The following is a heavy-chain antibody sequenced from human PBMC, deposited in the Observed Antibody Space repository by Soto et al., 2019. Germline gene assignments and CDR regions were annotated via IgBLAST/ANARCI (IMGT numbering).Heavy chain of an antibody. D-gene: IGHD2-15*01. CDR2: IYPGDPDT. CDR3: ARGGSDTPQYFYGMDV. Sequence: PGESLKISCKGSGYSFTTYWIGWVRQMPGRGLECMGIIYPGDPDTRYSPSFQGHVTISADRPINTAYLQWSSLKASDTGMYYCARGGSDTPQYFYGMDVWGQGTTVTVYS. J-gene: IGHJ6*02. CDR1: GYSFTTYW. V-gene: IGHV5-51*01.